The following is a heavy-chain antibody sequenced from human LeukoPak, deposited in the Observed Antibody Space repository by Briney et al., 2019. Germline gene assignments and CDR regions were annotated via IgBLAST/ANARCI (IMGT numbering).Heavy chain of an antibody. J-gene: IGHJ3*02. CDR2: IYPGDSDT. CDR1: GYSFTSYW. D-gene: IGHD6-6*01. Sequence: GESLKISCKGSGYSFTSYWIVWVRQMPGKGLEWMGIIYPGDSDTRYSPSFQGQVTISADKSISTAYLQWSSLKASDTAMYYCARPPKSSSDAFDIWGQGTMVTVSS. CDR3: ARPPKSSSDAFDI. V-gene: IGHV5-51*01.